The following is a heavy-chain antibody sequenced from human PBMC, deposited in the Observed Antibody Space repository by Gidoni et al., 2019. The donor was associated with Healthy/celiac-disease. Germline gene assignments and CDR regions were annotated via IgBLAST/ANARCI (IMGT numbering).Heavy chain of an antibody. CDR2: IRYDGSNK. D-gene: IGHD4-17*01. Sequence: QVQLVESGGGVVQPGGSLRLSCAASGFTFSSYGMHWVRQAPGKGLGWVAFIRYDGSNKYYADSVKGRFTISRDNSKNTLYLQMNSLRAEDTAVYYCAKDRPTTVDWYFDLWGRGTLVTVSS. CDR1: GFTFSSYG. V-gene: IGHV3-30*02. CDR3: AKDRPTTVDWYFDL. J-gene: IGHJ2*01.